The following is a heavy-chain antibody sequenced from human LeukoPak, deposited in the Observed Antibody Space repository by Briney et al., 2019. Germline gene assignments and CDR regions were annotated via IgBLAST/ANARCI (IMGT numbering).Heavy chain of an antibody. CDR2: ISSSGSTI. D-gene: IGHD3-3*01. CDR3: ARALYDFWSGCYFDY. CDR1: GFTFSSYE. J-gene: IGHJ4*02. Sequence: GGSLRLSCAASGFTFSSYEMNWVRQAPGKGLEWVSYISSSGSTIYYADSVKGRFTISRDNAKNSLYLQMNSLRAEDTAVYYCARALYDFWSGCYFDYWGQGTLVTVSS. V-gene: IGHV3-48*03.